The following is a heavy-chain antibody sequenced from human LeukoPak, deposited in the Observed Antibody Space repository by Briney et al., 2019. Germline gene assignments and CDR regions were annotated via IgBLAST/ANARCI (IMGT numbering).Heavy chain of an antibody. J-gene: IGHJ4*02. Sequence: GRSLRLSCAASGFTFSSYAMHWVRQAPGKGLEWVAVISYDGSNKYYADSVKGRFTISRDNSKNTLYLQMNSLRAEDTAVYYCGREDYVWGSYRTHGEFDYWGQGTLVTVSS. CDR2: ISYDGSNK. CDR3: GREDYVWGSYRTHGEFDY. CDR1: GFTFSSYA. V-gene: IGHV3-30-3*01. D-gene: IGHD3-16*02.